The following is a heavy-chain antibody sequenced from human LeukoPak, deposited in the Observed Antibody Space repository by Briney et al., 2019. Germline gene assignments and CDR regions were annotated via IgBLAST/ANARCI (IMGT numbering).Heavy chain of an antibody. D-gene: IGHD3-22*01. CDR2: IYSGGST. CDR1: GFTFSSYA. Sequence: PGGSLRLSCAASGFTFSSYAMSWVRQAPGKGLEWVSVIYSGGSTYYADSVKGRFTISRDNSKNTLYLQMNSLRAEDTAMYYCARSLSRIIMIVVNWGQGTLVTVSS. V-gene: IGHV3-66*01. J-gene: IGHJ4*02. CDR3: ARSLSRIIMIVVN.